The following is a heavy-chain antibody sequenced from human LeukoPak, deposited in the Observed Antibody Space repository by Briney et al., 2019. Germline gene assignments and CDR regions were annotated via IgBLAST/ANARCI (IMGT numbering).Heavy chain of an antibody. CDR3: AKDYRRITGLPGPFDY. Sequence: GGSLRLSCAASGFSFSTYAMSWVRQIPGKGLEWVSAISGSGGSTYYADSVKGRFTISRDNSKNTLYLQMNSLRAEDTAVYYCAKDYRRITGLPGPFDYWGQGTLVTVSS. V-gene: IGHV3-23*01. CDR1: GFSFSTYA. J-gene: IGHJ4*02. D-gene: IGHD3-16*01. CDR2: ISGSGGST.